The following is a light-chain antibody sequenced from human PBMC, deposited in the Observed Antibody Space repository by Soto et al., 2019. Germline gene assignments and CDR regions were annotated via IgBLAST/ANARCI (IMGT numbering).Light chain of an antibody. CDR2: DAS. Sequence: DIQMTQSPSSLSASVGDRVTITCQASQDISNYLNWYQQNPGKAPKLLIYDASNLETGVPSRFSGSGSGTDFTFTICSLQPEDIATYYCQQYDNLPPLFGQGTKLEIK. CDR1: QDISNY. CDR3: QQYDNLPPL. V-gene: IGKV1-33*01. J-gene: IGKJ2*01.